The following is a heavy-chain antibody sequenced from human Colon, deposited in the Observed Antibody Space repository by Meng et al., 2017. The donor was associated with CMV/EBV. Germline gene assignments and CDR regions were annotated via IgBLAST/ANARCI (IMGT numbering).Heavy chain of an antibody. CDR2: VSWDGGST. V-gene: IGHV3-43*01. D-gene: IGHD4-17*01. CDR1: GFTSDDYT. Sequence: GGSLRLSCAASGFTSDDYTMNWVRHAPGKGLEWVALVSWDGGSTRYADSVRGRFTISRDNINNLLVLQLNSLRSDDSALYYCAKGTAATTVPDFDSWGQGTLVTVSS. J-gene: IGHJ4*02. CDR3: AKGTAATTVPDFDS.